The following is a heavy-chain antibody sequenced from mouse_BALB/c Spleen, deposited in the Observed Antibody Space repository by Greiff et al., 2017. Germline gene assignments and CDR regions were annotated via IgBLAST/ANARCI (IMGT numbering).Heavy chain of an antibody. V-gene: IGHV5-6-5*01. J-gene: IGHJ4*01. CDR1: GFTFSSYA. CDR2: ISSGGST. Sequence: EVKLMESGGGLVKPGGSLKLSCAASGFTFSSYAMSWVRQTPEKRLEWVASISSGGSTYYPDSVKGRFTISRDNARNILYLQMSSLRSEDTAMYYCAREGVFYAMDYWGQGTSVTVSS. CDR3: AREGVFYAMDY.